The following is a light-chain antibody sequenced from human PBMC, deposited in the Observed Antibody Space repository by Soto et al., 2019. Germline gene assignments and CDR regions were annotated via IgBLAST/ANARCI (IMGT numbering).Light chain of an antibody. V-gene: IGKV3-20*01. Sequence: EIVLTQSPGTLSLSPGERATLSCRASQSVSSSYLAWYQQKPGQAPRLLIYGASSRATGIPDRFSGSGSGTDLTLTISRLEPEDFAVYYCQQYYSYPYTFGQGTKVDIK. CDR1: QSVSSSY. CDR3: QQYYSYPYT. CDR2: GAS. J-gene: IGKJ2*01.